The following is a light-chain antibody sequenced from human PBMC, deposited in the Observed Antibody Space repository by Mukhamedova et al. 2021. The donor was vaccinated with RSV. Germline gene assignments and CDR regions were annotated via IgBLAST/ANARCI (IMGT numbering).Light chain of an antibody. V-gene: IGKV3-20*01. Sequence: KPGQAPRLLIYGASSRVTDIPDRFSGSASGTDFTLTISRLGPEDFAVYYCQQYGGSPPSPPTYTFGQGTKLEI. CDR2: GAS. J-gene: IGKJ2*01. CDR3: QQYGGSPPSPPTYT.